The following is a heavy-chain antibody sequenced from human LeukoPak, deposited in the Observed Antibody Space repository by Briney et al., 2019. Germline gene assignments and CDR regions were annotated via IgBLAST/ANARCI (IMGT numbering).Heavy chain of an antibody. CDR3: ARVRLGGGVIVTTYYFDY. D-gene: IGHD3-16*02. J-gene: IGHJ4*02. V-gene: IGHV3-33*01. Sequence: GGSLRLSCAASGFTFSSYGMHWVRQAPGKGLEWVAVIWYDGSNKNYADTVKGRFTISRDNSKNTLYLQMNSLRAEDTAVYYCARVRLGGGVIVTTYYFDYWGQGTLVTVSS. CDR2: IWYDGSNK. CDR1: GFTFSSYG.